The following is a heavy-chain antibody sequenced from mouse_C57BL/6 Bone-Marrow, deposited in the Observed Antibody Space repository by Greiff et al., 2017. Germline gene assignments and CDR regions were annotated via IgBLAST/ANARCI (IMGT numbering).Heavy chain of an antibody. J-gene: IGHJ2*01. CDR2: IDPENGDT. V-gene: IGHV14-4*01. CDR3: TTNYYDYDVDY. Sequence: VQLQQSGAELVRPGASVKLSCTASGFNIKDDYMHWVKQRPEQGLEWIGWIDPENGDTEYASKFQGKATITADTSSNTAYLQLSSLTSEDTAVYYCTTNYYDYDVDYWGQGTTLTVSA. D-gene: IGHD2-4*01. CDR1: GFNIKDDY.